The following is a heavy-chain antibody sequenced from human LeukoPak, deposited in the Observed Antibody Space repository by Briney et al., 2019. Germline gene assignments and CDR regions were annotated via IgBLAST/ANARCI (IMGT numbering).Heavy chain of an antibody. CDR2: ISSSSSYI. V-gene: IGHV3-21*01. CDR3: ARDLAVAGRYGDY. Sequence: GGSLRLSCAASGFTFSSYSMNWVRQAPGKGLEWVSSISSSSSYIYYAGSVKGRFTISRDNAKNSLYLQMNSLRAEDTAVYYCARDLAVAGRYGDYWGQGTLVTVSS. D-gene: IGHD6-19*01. CDR1: GFTFSSYS. J-gene: IGHJ4*02.